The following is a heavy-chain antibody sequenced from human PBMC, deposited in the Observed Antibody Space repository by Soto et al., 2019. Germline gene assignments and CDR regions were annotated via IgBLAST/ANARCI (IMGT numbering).Heavy chain of an antibody. J-gene: IGHJ4*02. Sequence: QVQLVQSGAEVKKPGSSVKVSCKASGGTFSSYTISWVRQAPGQGLEWMGRIIPILGIANYAQKFQGRVTITADKSTSTAYMELSSLRSEDTAVYYCAREWSYGDCVGYFDYWGQGTLVTVSS. CDR1: GGTFSSYT. V-gene: IGHV1-69*08. CDR2: IIPILGIA. D-gene: IGHD4-17*01. CDR3: AREWSYGDCVGYFDY.